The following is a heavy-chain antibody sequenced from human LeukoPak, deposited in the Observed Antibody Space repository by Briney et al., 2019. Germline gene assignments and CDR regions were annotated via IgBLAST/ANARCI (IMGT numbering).Heavy chain of an antibody. V-gene: IGHV3-53*01. CDR3: AREGHYDSSGYFDY. D-gene: IGHD3-22*01. J-gene: IGHJ4*02. Sequence: GGSLRLSCAASGFTVSSNYMSWVRQAPGKGLEWVSVIYSGGSTYYTDSVKGRFTISRDNSKNTLDLQMNSLRAEDTAVYYCAREGHYDSSGYFDYWGQGTLVSVSS. CDR2: IYSGGST. CDR1: GFTVSSNY.